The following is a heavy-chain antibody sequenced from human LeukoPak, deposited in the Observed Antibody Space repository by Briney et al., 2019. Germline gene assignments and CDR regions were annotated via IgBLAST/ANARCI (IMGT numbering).Heavy chain of an antibody. CDR1: GFSFSGHW. V-gene: IGHV3-7*05. D-gene: IGHD1-26*01. CDR2: IKADGSEK. Sequence: GGSLRLSCVASGFSFSGHWMNWVRQPPGKGLEWVANIKADGSEKYYVDSVKGRFTISRDDAKRTVDLQMDNLRAEDTAIYYCAYRNNFEYWGQGALVTVSS. J-gene: IGHJ4*02. CDR3: AYRNNFEY.